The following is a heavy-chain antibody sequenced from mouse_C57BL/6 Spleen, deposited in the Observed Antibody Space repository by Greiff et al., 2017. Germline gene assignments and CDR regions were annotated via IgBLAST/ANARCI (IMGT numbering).Heavy chain of an antibody. Sequence: EVMLVESGPELVKPGASVKMSCKASGYTFTDYNMHWVKQSHGKSLEWIGYINPNNGGTSYNQKFKGTATLTVNKSSSTAYMELRSLTSEDSAVYYCARGFITTVVVDYWGQGTTLTVSS. CDR1: GYTFTDYN. CDR2: INPNNGGT. J-gene: IGHJ2*01. V-gene: IGHV1-22*01. CDR3: ARGFITTVVVDY. D-gene: IGHD1-1*01.